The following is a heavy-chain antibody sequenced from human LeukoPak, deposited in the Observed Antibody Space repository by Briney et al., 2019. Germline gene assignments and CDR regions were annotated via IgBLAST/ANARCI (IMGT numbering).Heavy chain of an antibody. CDR1: GYTFTSYY. V-gene: IGHV1-46*01. Sequence: GASVQVSCKASGYTFTSYYMHWVRQAPGQGLEWMGIINPSGGSTSYAQKFQGRVTMTRDTSINTAYMELSSLRSEDTAVYYCASNPPRTGDFNSWGQGALVTVSS. J-gene: IGHJ4*02. CDR2: INPSGGST. CDR3: ASNPPRTGDFNS. D-gene: IGHD7-27*01.